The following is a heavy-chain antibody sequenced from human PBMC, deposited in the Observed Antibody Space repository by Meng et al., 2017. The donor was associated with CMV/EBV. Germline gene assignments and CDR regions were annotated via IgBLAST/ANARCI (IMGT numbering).Heavy chain of an antibody. CDR3: ARDIEYQLLSGRFDP. D-gene: IGHD2-2*01. CDR1: GFTFSDYY. V-gene: IGHV3-11*01. Sequence: GESLKISCAASGFTFSDYYMSWIRQAPGKGLEWVSYISSSGSTIYYADSVKGRFTISRDNAKNSLYLQMNSLRAEDTAVYYCARDIEYQLLSGRFDPWGQGTLVTVSS. CDR2: ISSSGSTI. J-gene: IGHJ5*02.